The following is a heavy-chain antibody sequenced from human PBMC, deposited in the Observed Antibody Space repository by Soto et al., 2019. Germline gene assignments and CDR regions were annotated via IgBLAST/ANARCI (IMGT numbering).Heavy chain of an antibody. J-gene: IGHJ6*02. V-gene: IGHV1-18*04. CDR2: ISAYNGNT. CDR3: AREAYYYDSSGYSERRYYYGMDV. CDR1: GYTFTSYG. D-gene: IGHD3-22*01. Sequence: ASVKVSCKASGYTFTSYGISWVRQAPGQGLEWMGWISAYNGNTNYAQKLQGRVTMTTDTSTSTAYMELRSLRSDDTAVYYCAREAYYYDSSGYSERRYYYGMDVWGQGTTVTVSS.